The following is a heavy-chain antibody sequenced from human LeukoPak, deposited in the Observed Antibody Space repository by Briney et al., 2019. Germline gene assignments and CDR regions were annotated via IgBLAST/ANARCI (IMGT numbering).Heavy chain of an antibody. CDR1: GFSFTDYP. D-gene: IGHD3-9*01. Sequence: GGSLRLSRATSGFSFTDYPMNWVRQAPGKGLEWISNIRTTAEGAKYAYYADSVKGRPTISRDDGKNTLYLHMNSLRDDDTAVYYCATDQRYAFDYWGQGILVTVSS. CDR3: ATDQRYAFDY. V-gene: IGHV3-48*02. CDR2: IRTTAEGAKYA. J-gene: IGHJ4*02.